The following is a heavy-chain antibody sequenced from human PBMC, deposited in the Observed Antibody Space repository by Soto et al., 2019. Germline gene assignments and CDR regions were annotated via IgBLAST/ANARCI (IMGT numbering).Heavy chain of an antibody. CDR3: ARQGGSGWYAP. CDR2: IKQDGSEK. Sequence: EVHLEESGGDLVQPGGSLRLSCAASGFIFTNYWMSWVRQAPGKGLEWVANIKQDGSEKYYVDSVKGRFTISRDNAKNSLYLQMNSLRAEDTAMYYCARQGGSGWYAPEGQGTLVTVSS. CDR1: GFIFTNYW. V-gene: IGHV3-7*01. D-gene: IGHD6-19*01. J-gene: IGHJ5*02.